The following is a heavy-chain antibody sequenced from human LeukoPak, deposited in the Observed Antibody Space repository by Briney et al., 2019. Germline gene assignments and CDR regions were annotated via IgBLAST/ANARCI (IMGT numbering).Heavy chain of an antibody. CDR1: GGTFSSYA. CDR2: IIPILGIA. J-gene: IGHJ4*02. Sequence: ASVKVSCKASGGTFSSYAISWVRQAPGQGLEWMGRIIPILGIANYAQKFQGRVTITADKSTSTAYMELSSLRSEDTAVYYCARVGEEAGDGYNDDFDYWGQGTLVTVSS. V-gene: IGHV1-69*04. CDR3: ARVGEEAGDGYNDDFDY. D-gene: IGHD5-24*01.